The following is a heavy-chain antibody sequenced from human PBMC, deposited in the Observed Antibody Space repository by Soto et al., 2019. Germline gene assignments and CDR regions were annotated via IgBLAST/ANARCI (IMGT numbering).Heavy chain of an antibody. V-gene: IGHV4-31*03. CDR2: IYYSGST. Sequence: SETLSLTCTVSGGSISSGGYYWSWIRQHPGKGLEWIGYIYYSGSTYYNPSLKSRVTISVDTSKNQFSLKLSSVTAADTAVYYCARGGYSGYDFGYWGQGTLVTVSS. D-gene: IGHD5-12*01. CDR1: GGSISSGGYY. CDR3: ARGGYSGYDFGY. J-gene: IGHJ4*02.